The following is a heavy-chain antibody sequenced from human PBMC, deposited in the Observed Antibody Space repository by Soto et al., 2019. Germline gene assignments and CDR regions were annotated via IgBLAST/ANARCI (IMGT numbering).Heavy chain of an antibody. J-gene: IGHJ6*02. V-gene: IGHV1-8*01. Sequence: ASVKVSCKASGYTFTSYDINWVRQATGQGLEWMGWMNPNSGNTGYAQKFQGRVTMTRNTSISTAYMELSSLRSEDTAVYYCARECSTSCPLGMDVWGQGTTVTVSS. D-gene: IGHD2-2*01. CDR3: ARECSTSCPLGMDV. CDR1: GYTFTSYD. CDR2: MNPNSGNT.